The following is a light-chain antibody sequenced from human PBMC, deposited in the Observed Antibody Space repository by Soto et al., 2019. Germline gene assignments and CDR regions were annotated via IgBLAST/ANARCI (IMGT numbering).Light chain of an antibody. J-gene: IGKJ4*01. CDR1: QSVDSK. CDR3: QQYYVWNT. Sequence: EIVMTQSPATLSVSPGERAIFSCRASQSVDSKLAWYQQKLGQAPRLLIYDASTRATGIPARFSGSGSGTEFTLTISSLQSAEFAIYYCQQYYVWNTFGGGTKV. V-gene: IGKV3D-15*01. CDR2: DAS.